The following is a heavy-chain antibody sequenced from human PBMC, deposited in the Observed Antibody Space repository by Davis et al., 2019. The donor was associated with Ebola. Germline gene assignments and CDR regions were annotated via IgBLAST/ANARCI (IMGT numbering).Heavy chain of an antibody. J-gene: IGHJ4*02. V-gene: IGHV3-33*06. CDR3: AKTLVGAPDY. D-gene: IGHD1-26*01. CDR1: GFTFSSYG. CDR2: IWYDGSNK. Sequence: GESLKISCAASGFTFSSYGMHWVRQAPGKGLEWVAVIWYDGSNKYYADSVKGRFTISRDNSKNTLYLQMNSLRAEDTAVYYCAKTLVGAPDYWGQGTLVTVSS.